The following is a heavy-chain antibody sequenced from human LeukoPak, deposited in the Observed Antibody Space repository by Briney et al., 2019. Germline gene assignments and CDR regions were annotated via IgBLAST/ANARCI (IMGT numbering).Heavy chain of an antibody. D-gene: IGHD7-27*01. J-gene: IGHJ4*02. CDR2: IYYSGDT. V-gene: IGHV4-61*08. Sequence: SETLSLTCAVSGASISSSGYSWWWVRQPPGKGLEWIGYIYYSGDTNYNPSLKSRVAMSVDTSKNQFSLKLSSVTAADTAVYYCARDRETGGVFDYWGQGTLVTVSS. CDR3: ARDRETGGVFDY. CDR1: GASISSSGYS.